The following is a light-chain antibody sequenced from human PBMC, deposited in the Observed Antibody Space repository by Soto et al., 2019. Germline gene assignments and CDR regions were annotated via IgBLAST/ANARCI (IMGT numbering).Light chain of an antibody. CDR1: SSDVGGYNF. CDR3: NSYTDSATRV. CDR2: EVS. J-gene: IGLJ3*02. Sequence: QSALTQPASVSGSPGQSITISCTGTSSDVGGYNFVSWYQQHPGKAPKLMIYEVSNRPPGVSNRFSGSKSGNTASLTISGLQAEDEADYYCNSYTDSATRVFGGGTKLTVL. V-gene: IGLV2-14*01.